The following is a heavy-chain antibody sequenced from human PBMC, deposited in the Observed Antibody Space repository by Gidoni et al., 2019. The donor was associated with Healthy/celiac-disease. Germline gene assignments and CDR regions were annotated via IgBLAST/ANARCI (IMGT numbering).Heavy chain of an antibody. CDR2: IYYSGST. V-gene: IGHV4-31*03. CDR3: ARSADGGYYFDY. J-gene: IGHJ4*02. D-gene: IGHD6-13*01. Sequence: HVQLQESGPGLVKPSQTLSLSCTDSGGSISSDGYYWSWIRQHPGKGLEWIGYIYYSGSTYYNPPLNSGVTIAVDTSKNQFSLRLSSGAAADTAVYYWARSADGGYYFDYWGQGTLVTVSS. CDR1: GGSISSDGYY.